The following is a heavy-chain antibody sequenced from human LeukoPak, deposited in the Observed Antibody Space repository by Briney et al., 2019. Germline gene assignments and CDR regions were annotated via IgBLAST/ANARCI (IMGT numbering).Heavy chain of an antibody. J-gene: IGHJ4*02. CDR1: GGTFSSYA. V-gene: IGHV3-7*01. Sequence: SCKASGGTFSSYAINWVRQAPGKGLEWVANIKQDGSDKYYVDSVKGRFTISRDNAKNSLYLQMNSLRAEDTAVYYCAREPYYYDSSGHDYWGQGTLVTVSS. CDR3: AREPYYYDSSGHDY. CDR2: IKQDGSDK. D-gene: IGHD3-22*01.